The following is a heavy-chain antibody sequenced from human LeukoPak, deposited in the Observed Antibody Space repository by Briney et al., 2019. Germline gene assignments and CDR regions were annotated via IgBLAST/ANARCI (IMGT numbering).Heavy chain of an antibody. CDR1: GGSISSYH. V-gene: IGHV4-59*01. CDR3: ARARNYYDSSDYYYEGDAFDI. Sequence: SETLSLTCTVSGGSISSYHWSWIRQPPGKGLECIGFIYYSGSTNYNPSLKSGVTISVDTSKNKFSLMQRSVTAADTAVYYCARARNYYDSSDYYYEGDAFDIWGQGTMVTVSS. J-gene: IGHJ3*02. D-gene: IGHD3-22*01. CDR2: IYYSGST.